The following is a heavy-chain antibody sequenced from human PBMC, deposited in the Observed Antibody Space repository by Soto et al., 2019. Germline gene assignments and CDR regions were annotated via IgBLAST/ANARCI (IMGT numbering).Heavy chain of an antibody. CDR2: IYHSGGT. CDR1: GDSISSHY. V-gene: IGHV4-59*11. CDR3: AKNVAVAGFCLDP. J-gene: IGHJ5*02. D-gene: IGHD6-19*01. Sequence: SETLSLTCTVSGDSISSHYWSWIRQPPGKGLGWIGHIYHSGGTRYNPSLRSRVTISVDTSKNQFSLKLRSVTAADTAVYYCAKNVAVAGFCLDPWGQGILVTVS.